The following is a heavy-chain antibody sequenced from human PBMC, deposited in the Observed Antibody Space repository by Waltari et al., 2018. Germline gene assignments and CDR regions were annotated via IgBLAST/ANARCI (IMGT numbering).Heavy chain of an antibody. V-gene: IGHV1-69*01. J-gene: IGHJ3*01. CDR2: IIPIFGTA. D-gene: IGHD3-10*01. CDR1: GGTFSSYA. Sequence: QVQLVQSGAEVKKPGSSVKVSCKASGGTFSSYAISWVRQAPGQGLEWMGGIIPIFGTANYAQKFQGRVTITADESTSTAYMELSSLRAEDTALYYCAKTAVWVGELRGAFDVWGQGTMVTVSS. CDR3: AKTAVWVGELRGAFDV.